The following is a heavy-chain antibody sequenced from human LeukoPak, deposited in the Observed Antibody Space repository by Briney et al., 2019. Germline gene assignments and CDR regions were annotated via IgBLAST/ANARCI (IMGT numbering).Heavy chain of an antibody. J-gene: IGHJ4*02. CDR1: GFTFSTYS. V-gene: IGHV3-7*01. D-gene: IGHD3-22*01. CDR3: ARRQGSYFGTSGYYYG. Sequence: GGSLRLSCAASGFTFSTYSMSWVRQAPGRGLEWVANIRQDGSEEYYVDSVKGRFTISRDNAKNSLYLQMNSLRAEDTAMYYCARRQGSYFGTSGYYYGWCQGTLVTVSA. CDR2: IRQDGSEE.